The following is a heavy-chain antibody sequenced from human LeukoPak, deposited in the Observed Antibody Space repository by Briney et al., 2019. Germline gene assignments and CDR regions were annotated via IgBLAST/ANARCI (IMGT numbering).Heavy chain of an antibody. CDR1: GRSISSYY. CDR3: ARVVTPPYFDY. D-gene: IGHD4-23*01. J-gene: IGHJ4*02. CDR2: IYYSGST. Sequence: SETLSLTCTVSGRSISSYYWSWIRQPPGKGLEWIGYIYYSGSTNYNPSLKSRVTKSVDTSKNQFSLELSSVTAAGTAVYYCARVVTPPYFDYWGQGTLVTVSS. V-gene: IGHV4-59*01.